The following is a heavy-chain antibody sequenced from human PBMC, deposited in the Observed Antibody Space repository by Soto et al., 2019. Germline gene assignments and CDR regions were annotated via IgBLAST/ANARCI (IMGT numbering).Heavy chain of an antibody. CDR2: ICPNVITT. Sequence: TGGSLRLSCAASGFIFSHLGMIWARQAPGKGLEWVSCICPNVITTYYADSVKGRFTIPRDNSQSTLYLQLNNLRDDDTAVYYCANLDWSQLPNNFDYWGQGTLVTVSS. CDR3: ANLDWSQLPNNFDY. V-gene: IGHV3-23*01. J-gene: IGHJ4*02. D-gene: IGHD1-1*01. CDR1: GFIFSHLG.